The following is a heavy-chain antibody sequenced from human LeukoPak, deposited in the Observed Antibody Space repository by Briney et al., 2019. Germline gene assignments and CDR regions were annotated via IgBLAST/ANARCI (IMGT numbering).Heavy chain of an antibody. CDR2: ISSSSYI. CDR1: GFTFSSYS. CDR3: AIQLGFLRSDY. J-gene: IGHJ4*02. D-gene: IGHD3-3*02. Sequence: GGSLRLSCAASGFTFSSYSMNWVRQAPGKGLEWVSSISSSSYIYYADSVKGRFTISRDNAKNSLYLQMNSLRAEDTAVYYCAIQLGFLRSDYWGQGTLVTVSS. V-gene: IGHV3-21*01.